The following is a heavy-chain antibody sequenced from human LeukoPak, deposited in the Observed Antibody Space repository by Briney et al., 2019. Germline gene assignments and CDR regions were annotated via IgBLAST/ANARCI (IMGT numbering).Heavy chain of an antibody. Sequence: SETLSLTCTVSGGSMRGYFWSWIRQPPGERLEWIGYVYSSGSTSYNPSLKNRVTISLDTSKNQFSLQLNFVTAGDTATYYCARGSCWNPIWGQGTLVTVSP. J-gene: IGHJ3*02. D-gene: IGHD1-26*01. CDR1: GGSMRGYF. CDR2: VYSSGST. V-gene: IGHV4-4*08. CDR3: ARGSCWNPI.